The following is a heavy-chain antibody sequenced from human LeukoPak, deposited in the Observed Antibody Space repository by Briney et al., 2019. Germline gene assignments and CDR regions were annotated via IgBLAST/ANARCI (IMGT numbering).Heavy chain of an antibody. CDR2: IRSKAYGGTT. Sequence: GGSLRLSCTASGFTFGDYAMSWVRQAPGKGLEWVGVIRSKAYGGTTEYAASVKGRFTISRDDSKSIAYLQMNSLKTEDTAVYYCTGDYYDSSGLPVDYWGQGTLVTASS. V-gene: IGHV3-49*04. J-gene: IGHJ4*02. CDR3: TGDYYDSSGLPVDY. D-gene: IGHD3-22*01. CDR1: GFTFGDYA.